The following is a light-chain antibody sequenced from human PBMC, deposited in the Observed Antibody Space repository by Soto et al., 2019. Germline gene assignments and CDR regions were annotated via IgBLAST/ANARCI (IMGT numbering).Light chain of an antibody. J-gene: IGKJ1*01. CDR2: ATS. V-gene: IGKV3-15*01. CDR1: QSVSSSN. Sequence: EIVLTQSPGTLSLSQGDRATLYCRASQSVSSSNLAWYQQKRGQSPRLLIYATSTRATGIPARFSGSGSGTEFTLTISSLQPEDFAIYYCQQYNTWPRTFGQGTKVDIK. CDR3: QQYNTWPRT.